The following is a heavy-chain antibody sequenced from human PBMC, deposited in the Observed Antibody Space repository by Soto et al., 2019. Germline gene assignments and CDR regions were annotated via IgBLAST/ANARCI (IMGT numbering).Heavy chain of an antibody. CDR2: MSSNSAYI. D-gene: IGHD6-13*01. J-gene: IGHJ5*02. CDR3: TRDASRDSSARGWFDP. CDR1: GFTFRSFS. V-gene: IGHV3-21*01. Sequence: GGSLRLSCAASGFTFRSFSMNWVRQAAGKGMEWVSSMSSNSAYIYYTDALRGRFTISRDNAKNSLHLQMNSLRAEDTAVYYCTRDASRDSSARGWFDPWGPGTLVTVSS.